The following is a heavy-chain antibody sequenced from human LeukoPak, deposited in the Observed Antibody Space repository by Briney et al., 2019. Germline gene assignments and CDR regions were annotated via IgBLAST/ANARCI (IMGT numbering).Heavy chain of an antibody. J-gene: IGHJ4*02. D-gene: IGHD2-15*01. CDR2: IIPIFGTA. CDR3: ATDGGYCSGGSCYTLDY. Sequence: SVKVSCKASGGTFSSYAISWVRQAPGQGLEWMGGIIPIFGTANYAQKFQGRVTITADESTSTAYMELSSLRSEDTAVYYCATDGGYCSGGSCYTLDYWGQGTLVTVSS. CDR1: GGTFSSYA. V-gene: IGHV1-69*13.